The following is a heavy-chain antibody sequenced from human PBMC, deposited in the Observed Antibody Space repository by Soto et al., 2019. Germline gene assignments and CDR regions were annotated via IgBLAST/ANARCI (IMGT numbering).Heavy chain of an antibody. Sequence: SETLSLTCAVYVWSFSGYYWSWIRQPPGKGQEWIGEINHSGSTNYNPSLKSRLTISVDTSKNQFSLKLSSLTAADTAVYYCASTTGLQSYYFDYWGQGTLVTVSS. CDR1: VWSFSGYY. V-gene: IGHV4-34*01. CDR3: ASTTGLQSYYFDY. J-gene: IGHJ4*02. CDR2: INHSGST. D-gene: IGHD4-4*01.